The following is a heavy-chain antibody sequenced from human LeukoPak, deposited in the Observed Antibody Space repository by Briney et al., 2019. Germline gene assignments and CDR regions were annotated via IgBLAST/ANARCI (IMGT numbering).Heavy chain of an antibody. CDR2: INPNSGGT. V-gene: IGHV1-2*02. CDR1: GYTFTGCY. J-gene: IGHJ4*02. Sequence: ASVKVSCKASGYTFTGCYMHWVRQAPGQGLEWTGWINPNSGGTNYAQKFQGRVTMTTDTSISTAYMELSRLTSDDTAVYYCARRGQDYWGQGTLVTVSS. CDR3: ARRGQDY. D-gene: IGHD3-10*01.